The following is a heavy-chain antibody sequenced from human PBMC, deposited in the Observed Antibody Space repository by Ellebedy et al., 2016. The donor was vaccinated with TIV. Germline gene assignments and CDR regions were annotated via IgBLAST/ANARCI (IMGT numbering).Heavy chain of an antibody. D-gene: IGHD5-18*01. Sequence: ASVKVSXKASGYTFTSYGISWVRQAPGQGLEWMGWISAYNGNTNYAQKLQGRVTMTTDTSTSTAYMELRSLRSDDTAVYYCARENYQLRGYSYGAFDYWGQGTLVTVSS. CDR1: GYTFTSYG. CDR2: ISAYNGNT. V-gene: IGHV1-18*01. J-gene: IGHJ4*02. CDR3: ARENYQLRGYSYGAFDY.